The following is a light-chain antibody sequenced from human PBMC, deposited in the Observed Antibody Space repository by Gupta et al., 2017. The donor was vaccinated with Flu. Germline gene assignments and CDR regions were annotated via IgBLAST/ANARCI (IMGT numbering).Light chain of an antibody. Sequence: DIQMTPSPSTLSASVGDGVTITCRASQSISSWLAWYQQKPGKAPKLLIYKASSLESGVPSRFSGSGSGTEFTLTISSLQPDDFATYYCQQYNSYSYTFGQGTKLEIK. CDR3: QQYNSYSYT. CDR2: KAS. J-gene: IGKJ2*01. CDR1: QSISSW. V-gene: IGKV1-5*03.